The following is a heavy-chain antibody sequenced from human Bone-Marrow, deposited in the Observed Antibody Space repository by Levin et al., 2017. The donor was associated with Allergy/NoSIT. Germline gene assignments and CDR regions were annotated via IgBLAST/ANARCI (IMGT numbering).Heavy chain of an antibody. V-gene: IGHV1-2*06. J-gene: IGHJ4*02. CDR2: IKPNSDGT. Sequence: GESLKISCRTSGFTLTAYYIHWVRQAPGQGLEWMGRIKPNSDGTDYAQKFQGRVTITRDTSITTVYMELTSLRSDDTAVYYCARDLDWLTFDYWGQGSLVIVFS. CDR3: ARDLDWLTFDY. D-gene: IGHD3-3*01. CDR1: GFTLTAYY.